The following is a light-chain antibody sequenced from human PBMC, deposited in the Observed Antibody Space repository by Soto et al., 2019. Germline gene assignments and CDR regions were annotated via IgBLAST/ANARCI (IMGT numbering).Light chain of an antibody. CDR3: YSYAGRNMWV. CDR1: GSDIGAYNF. V-gene: IGLV2-8*01. CDR2: GVT. Sequence: QSALAQPPSASGSRGQSVTISCTGSGSDIGAYNFVSWYQQHPGKAPKLMIFGVTERPSGVPDRFSGSKSGNTASLTVSGLQADDEAVYYCYSYAGRNMWVFGGGTKLTVL. J-gene: IGLJ3*02.